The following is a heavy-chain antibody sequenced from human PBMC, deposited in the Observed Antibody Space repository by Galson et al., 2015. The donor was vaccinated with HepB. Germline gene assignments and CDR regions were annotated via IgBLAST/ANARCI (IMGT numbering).Heavy chain of an antibody. CDR3: ARARGVSSMYRPSFFDY. J-gene: IGHJ4*02. Sequence: QSGAEVKQPGESLKISCKTSGYTFTTYWIGWVRLVPGKGLEWMGLIYPRDSDARYSPSFQGQVTISVDRSINTAYLLLSSLKASDTAMYFCARARGVSSMYRPSFFDYWGQGALVTVSS. CDR1: GYTFTTYW. V-gene: IGHV5-51*03. CDR2: IYPRDSDA. D-gene: IGHD3-10*01.